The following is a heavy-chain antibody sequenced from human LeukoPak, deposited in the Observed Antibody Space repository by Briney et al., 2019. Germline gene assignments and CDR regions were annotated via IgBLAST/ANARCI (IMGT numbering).Heavy chain of an antibody. CDR3: ARASMVRGVSL. V-gene: IGHV4-34*01. Sequence: SETLSLTCAVYGGSFSGYCWSWIRQPPGKGLEWIGEINHSGSTNYNPSLKSRVTISVDTSKNQFSLKLGSVTAADTAVYYCARASMVRGVSLWGQGTLVTVSS. D-gene: IGHD3-10*01. CDR2: INHSGST. CDR1: GGSFSGYC. J-gene: IGHJ4*02.